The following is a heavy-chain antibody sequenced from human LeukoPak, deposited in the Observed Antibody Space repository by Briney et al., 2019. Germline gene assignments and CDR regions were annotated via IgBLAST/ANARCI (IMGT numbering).Heavy chain of an antibody. CDR3: ARAYCGGDCYPLSWYFDL. V-gene: IGHV1-46*01. Sequence: ASVKVSCKASGYTFTSYYMHWVRQAPGQGLEWMGIINPSGGSTSYAQKFQGRVTMTRDTSTSAVYMELSSLRSEDTAVYYCARAYCGGDCYPLSWYFDLWGRGTLVTVSS. D-gene: IGHD2-21*02. CDR2: INPSGGST. J-gene: IGHJ2*01. CDR1: GYTFTSYY.